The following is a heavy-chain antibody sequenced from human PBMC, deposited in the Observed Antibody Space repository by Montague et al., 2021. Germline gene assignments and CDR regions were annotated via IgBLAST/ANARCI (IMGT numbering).Heavy chain of an antibody. CDR3: ARHGVSSWYRELDGFDI. D-gene: IGHD6-13*01. J-gene: IGHJ3*02. CDR2: IYYIGST. V-gene: IGHV4-59*08. Sequence: SETLSLTCTVSGGSISAYYWSGIRQPPGKGLEWIGYIYYIGSTNYNPSLKSRVTVSVDTSKNQFSLKLSSVTAADTAVYYCARHGVSSWYRELDGFDIWGQGTMVIVSS. CDR1: GGSISAYY.